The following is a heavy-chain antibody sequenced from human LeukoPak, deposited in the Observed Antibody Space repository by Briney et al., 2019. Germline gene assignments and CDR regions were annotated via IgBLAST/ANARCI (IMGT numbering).Heavy chain of an antibody. V-gene: IGHV4-61*02. Sequence: SQTLSLTCTVSGGSISSGSYYWSWIRQPAGKGLEWIGRIYTSGSTNYNPSLKSRVTISVDTSKNQFSLKLSSVTAADTAVYYCARFPGIAVAGSYYFDYWGQRTLVTVSS. D-gene: IGHD6-19*01. CDR3: ARFPGIAVAGSYYFDY. CDR1: GGSISSGSYY. J-gene: IGHJ4*02. CDR2: IYTSGST.